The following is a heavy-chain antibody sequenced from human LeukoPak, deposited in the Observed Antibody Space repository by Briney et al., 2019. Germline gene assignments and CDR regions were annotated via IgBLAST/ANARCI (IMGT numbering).Heavy chain of an antibody. D-gene: IGHD2-2*01. V-gene: IGHV4-34*01. CDR1: GGSFSGYY. CDR2: INHSGST. J-gene: IGHJ6*02. CDR3: ARAIVVVPAAPIYYYYYYGMDV. Sequence: NASETLSLTCAVYGGSFSGYYWSWIRQPPGKGLEWIGEINHSGSTNYNPSLKSRVTISVDTSKNQFSLKLSSVTAADTAVHYCARAIVVVPAAPIYYYYYYGMDVWGQGTTVTVSS.